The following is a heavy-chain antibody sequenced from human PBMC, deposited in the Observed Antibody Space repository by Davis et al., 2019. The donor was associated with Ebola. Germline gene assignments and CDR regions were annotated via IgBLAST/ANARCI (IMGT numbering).Heavy chain of an antibody. J-gene: IGHJ5*02. CDR2: MNPNSGNT. D-gene: IGHD6-6*01. V-gene: IGHV1-8*02. Sequence: AASVKVSCKASGGTFSSYAISWVRQATGQGLEWMGWMNPNSGNTSYAQKFQGRVTMTRDTSTSTVYMELSSLRSEDTAVYYCARDRDSSSSPWFDPWGQGTLVTVSS. CDR1: GGTFSSYA. CDR3: ARDRDSSSSPWFDP.